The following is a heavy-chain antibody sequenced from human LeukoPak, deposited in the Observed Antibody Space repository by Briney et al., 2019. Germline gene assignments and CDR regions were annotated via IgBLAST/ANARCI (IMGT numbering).Heavy chain of an antibody. CDR1: GFTFSSST. Sequence: GGSLRLSCAASGFTFSSSTMNWVRQAPGKGLEWVSSISSSSNYIYYADSVKGRFTNSRDNAKNSLYLQMNSLRADDTAVYYCVRIPNSANFPNWFDPWGQGTLVTVSS. V-gene: IGHV3-21*01. CDR3: VRIPNSANFPNWFDP. D-gene: IGHD4/OR15-4a*01. CDR2: ISSSSNYI. J-gene: IGHJ5*02.